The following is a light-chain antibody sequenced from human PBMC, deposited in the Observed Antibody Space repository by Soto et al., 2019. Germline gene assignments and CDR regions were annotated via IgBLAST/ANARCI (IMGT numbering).Light chain of an antibody. V-gene: IGKV1-5*01. CDR3: QQYNSYSWT. J-gene: IGKJ1*01. CDR2: DAS. Sequence: DIQMTQSPSNLSESVVDRVTITFRASQIISSWLAWYQQKPGKAPKLLIYDASSLESGVPSRFSGSGSGTEFTLTISSLQPDDFATYYCQQYNSYSWTFGQGTKVDIK. CDR1: QIISSW.